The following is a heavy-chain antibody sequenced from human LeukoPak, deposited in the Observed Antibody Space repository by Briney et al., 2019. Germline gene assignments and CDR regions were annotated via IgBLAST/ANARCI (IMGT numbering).Heavy chain of an antibody. CDR1: GGSISSYY. CDR3: ARHDYGDKWGFDY. CDR2: IYYSGST. J-gene: IGHJ4*02. V-gene: IGHV4-59*08. D-gene: IGHD4-23*01. Sequence: PSETLSLTCTVSGGSISSYYWSWIRQPPGKGLEWIGYIYYSGSTNYNPSLKSRVTISVDTSKNQFSLQLSSVTAADTAVYYCARHDYGDKWGFDYWGQGTLVTVSS.